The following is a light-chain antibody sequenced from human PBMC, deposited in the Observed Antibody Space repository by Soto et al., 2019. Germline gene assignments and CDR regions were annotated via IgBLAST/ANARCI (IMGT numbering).Light chain of an antibody. CDR1: SSDVGDYNY. Sequence: QSALTQPASVSGSPGQSITISCTGTSSDVGDYNYVSWYQQHPGNAPKLMIYEVSNRPSGVSNHFSGSKSGNTASLTISGLQADDEADYYCSSYTSSSTPYVFGTGTELTVL. V-gene: IGLV2-14*01. J-gene: IGLJ1*01. CDR2: EVS. CDR3: SSYTSSSTPYV.